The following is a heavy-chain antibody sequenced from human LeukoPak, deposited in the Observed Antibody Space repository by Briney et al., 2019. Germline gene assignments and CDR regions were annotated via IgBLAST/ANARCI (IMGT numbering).Heavy chain of an antibody. CDR1: GYTFTSYG. CDR3: ARGLQETLGWLKAFSALDI. CDR2: ISAYNGNT. J-gene: IGHJ3*02. D-gene: IGHD5-24*01. V-gene: IGHV1-18*01. Sequence: ASVEVSCKASGYTFTSYGITWVRQAPGQGLEWMGWISAYNGNTNYAQMLQGRVTMTTDTSTSTAYMELRSLRSDDTAVYYCARGLQETLGWLKAFSALDIWGQGTMVTVSS.